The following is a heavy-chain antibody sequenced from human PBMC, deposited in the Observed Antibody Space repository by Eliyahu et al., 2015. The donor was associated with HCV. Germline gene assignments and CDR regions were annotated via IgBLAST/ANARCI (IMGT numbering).Heavy chain of an antibody. CDR1: GGSIXSGGYY. J-gene: IGHJ4*02. CDR3: ARGVDIVLMGD. V-gene: IGHV4-31*03. D-gene: IGHD2-8*01. Sequence: QVQLQESGPGLVKPSQTLSLTCTVSGGSIXSGGYYWXWIRQHPGKGLEWIGYIYYSGSTYYNPSLKSRVTISVDTSKNQFSLKLSSVTAADTAVYYCARGVDIVLMGDWGQGTLVTVSS. CDR2: IYYSGST.